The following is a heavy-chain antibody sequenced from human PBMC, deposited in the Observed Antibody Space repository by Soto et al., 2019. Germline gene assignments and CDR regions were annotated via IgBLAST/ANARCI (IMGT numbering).Heavy chain of an antibody. CDR3: AVEARITMIVVVMGPPDAFDI. V-gene: IGHV5-10-1*01. CDR1: GYSFTSYW. J-gene: IGHJ3*02. Sequence: SLKISCKGSGYSFTSYWISWVRQMPGKGLEWMGRIDPSDSYTNYSPSFQGHVTISADKSISTAYLQWSSLKASDTAMYYCAVEARITMIVVVMGPPDAFDIWGQGTMVTVSS. D-gene: IGHD3-22*01. CDR2: IDPSDSYT.